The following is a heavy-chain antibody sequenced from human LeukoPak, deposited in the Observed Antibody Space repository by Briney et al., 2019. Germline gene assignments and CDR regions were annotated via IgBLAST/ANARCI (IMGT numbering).Heavy chain of an antibody. CDR2: ISYDGSKE. V-gene: IGHV3-30*18. Sequence: GGSLRLSCAASGFTFSTCGMHWVRQAPGKGLEWVAVISYDGSKEYYADSVRGRVTISRDNSKKMVYLQMNSLRVEDTASYYCAKAGRTAWLDPWGQGTLVAVSS. CDR3: AKAGRTAWLDP. CDR1: GFTFSTCG. J-gene: IGHJ5*02. D-gene: IGHD1-1*01.